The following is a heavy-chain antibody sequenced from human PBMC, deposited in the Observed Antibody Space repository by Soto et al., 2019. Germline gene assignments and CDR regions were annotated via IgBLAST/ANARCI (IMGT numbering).Heavy chain of an antibody. Sequence: ASVKVSCKASGYTFTSYAMHWVRQAPGQRLEWMGWINVGNGNTKYSQKFQGRVTITRDTSASTAYMELSSLRSEDTAVYYRARNYLTYYYDSSGPDYWGQGTLVTVSS. D-gene: IGHD3-22*01. CDR2: INVGNGNT. CDR1: GYTFTSYA. CDR3: ARNYLTYYYDSSGPDY. J-gene: IGHJ4*02. V-gene: IGHV1-3*01.